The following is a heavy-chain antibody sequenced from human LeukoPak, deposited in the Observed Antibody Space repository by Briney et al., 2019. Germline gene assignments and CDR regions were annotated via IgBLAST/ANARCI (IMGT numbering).Heavy chain of an antibody. D-gene: IGHD6-19*01. CDR3: ARGDNRGWYLFDS. V-gene: IGHV4-59*01. Sequence: SETLSLTCTVSGSSTSFYYWSWIRQPPGKELEWIGYIGYSGSTEYHPALKSRVSLSVDTSNNQVSLRLSSVTAADTAVYYCARGDNRGWYLFDSWGQGTLITVSS. CDR1: GSSTSFYY. J-gene: IGHJ4*02. CDR2: IGYSGST.